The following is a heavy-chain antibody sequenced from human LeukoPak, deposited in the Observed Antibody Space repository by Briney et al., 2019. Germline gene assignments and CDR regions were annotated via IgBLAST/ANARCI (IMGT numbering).Heavy chain of an antibody. D-gene: IGHD2-21*02. CDR1: GGSFSGYY. CDR2: INHSGST. V-gene: IGHV4-34*01. Sequence: SETLSLTCAVYGGSFSGYYWSWIRQPPGKGLEWIGEINHSGSTNYNPSLKSRVTISVDTSKNQFSLKLSSVTAADTAVYYCARGRRAVVTRGRALDIWGQGTMVTVSS. CDR3: ARGRRAVVTRGRALDI. J-gene: IGHJ3*02.